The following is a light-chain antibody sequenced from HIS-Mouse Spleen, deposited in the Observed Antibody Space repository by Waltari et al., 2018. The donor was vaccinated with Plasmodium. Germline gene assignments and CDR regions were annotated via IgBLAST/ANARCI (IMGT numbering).Light chain of an antibody. J-gene: IGKJ2*01. V-gene: IGKV3-20*01. CDR3: QQYGSSPPYT. CDR1: QSVSSSY. CDR2: GAS. Sequence: EIVLTQSPGTLSLSPGERATLSCRASQSVSSSYLAWYQQKPGQAPRLLIDGASSRATGIPDRFSGSRSGTEVTLTISRLEPEDFAVYYCQQYGSSPPYTFGQGTKLEIK.